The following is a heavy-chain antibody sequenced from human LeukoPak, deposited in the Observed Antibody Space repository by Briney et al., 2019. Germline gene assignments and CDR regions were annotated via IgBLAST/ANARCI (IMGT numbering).Heavy chain of an antibody. D-gene: IGHD3-3*01. V-gene: IGHV3-30-3*01. CDR1: GFTFSSYA. Sequence: GGSLRLSCAASGFTFSSYAMHWVRQAPGKGLEWVAVISYDGSNKYYADSVKGRFTISRDNSKNTLYLQMNSLRAEDTAVYYCAREGRFPMVDVWGQGTTVTVSS. CDR3: AREGRFPMVDV. J-gene: IGHJ6*02. CDR2: ISYDGSNK.